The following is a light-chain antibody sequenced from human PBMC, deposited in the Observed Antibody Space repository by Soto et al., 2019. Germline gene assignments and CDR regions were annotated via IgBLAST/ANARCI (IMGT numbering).Light chain of an antibody. CDR3: QQNNNWPT. V-gene: IGKV1-5*01. Sequence: DILMTQSPATLSASVGDKVTITCRASQSVSSRLAWYQQKPGQAPRLLIYGASSMASGIPARFSGSGSGTEFILTISRLQSDDSADYCCQQNNNWPTFGQGTKVDIK. CDR1: QSVSSR. J-gene: IGKJ1*01. CDR2: GAS.